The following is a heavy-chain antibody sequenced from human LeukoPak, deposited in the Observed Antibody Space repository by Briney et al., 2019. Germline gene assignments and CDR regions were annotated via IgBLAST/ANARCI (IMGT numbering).Heavy chain of an antibody. J-gene: IGHJ4*02. Sequence: PGGSLRLSCAASGFTFSSYAMSWVRQAPGKGLEWVSVISSGGSTYYADSVKGRFTISRDNSKNTLYLQMNSLRAEDTAVYYCARSPSGGVDYWGQGTLVTVSS. CDR1: GFTFSSYA. CDR2: ISSGGST. D-gene: IGHD1-26*01. CDR3: ARSPSGGVDY. V-gene: IGHV3-66*01.